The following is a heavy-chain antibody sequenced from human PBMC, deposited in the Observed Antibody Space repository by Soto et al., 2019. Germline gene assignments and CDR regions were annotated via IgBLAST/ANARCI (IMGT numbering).Heavy chain of an antibody. CDR2: ISPSETTI. CDR3: ARLLYDSGDYVGY. V-gene: IGHV3-48*01. J-gene: IGHJ4*02. Sequence: GASVKVSCVASGFSFSSYSMNWVRQAPGKGLEWVAYISPSETTIYYADSVQGRFTISRDDSKNSVYLRMDGLRVDDSALYYCARLLYDSGDYVGYWGQGTLVTVSS. D-gene: IGHD4-17*01. CDR1: GFSFSSYS.